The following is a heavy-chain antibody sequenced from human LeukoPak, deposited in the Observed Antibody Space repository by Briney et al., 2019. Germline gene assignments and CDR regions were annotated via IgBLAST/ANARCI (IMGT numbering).Heavy chain of an antibody. CDR3: ARDYGDHDY. J-gene: IGHJ4*02. D-gene: IGHD4-17*01. V-gene: IGHV4-34*01. CDR2: INHSGST. CDR1: GGSFSGYY. Sequence: SETLSLTCAVYGGSFSGYYWSWIRQPPGKGLEWIGEINHSGSTNYNPSLKSRVTISVDTSKNQFSLKLSSVTAADTAMYYCARDYGDHDYWGQGTQVTVSS.